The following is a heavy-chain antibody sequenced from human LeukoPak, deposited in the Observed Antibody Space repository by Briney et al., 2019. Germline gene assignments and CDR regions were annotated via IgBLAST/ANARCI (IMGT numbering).Heavy chain of an antibody. V-gene: IGHV4-34*01. CDR1: GGSSSGYY. D-gene: IGHD3-22*01. CDR2: INHSGST. Sequence: PSETLSLTCAVYGGSSSGYYWSWIRQPPGKGLEWIGEINHSGSTNYNPSLKSRVTISVDTSKNQFSLKLSSVTAADTAVYYCARGGLRYYYDSSGFRKLDYWGQGTLVTVSS. J-gene: IGHJ4*02. CDR3: ARGGLRYYYDSSGFRKLDY.